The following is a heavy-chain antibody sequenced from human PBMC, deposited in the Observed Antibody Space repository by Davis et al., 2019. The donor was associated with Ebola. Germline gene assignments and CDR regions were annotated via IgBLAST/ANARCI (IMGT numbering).Heavy chain of an antibody. Sequence: ASVKVSCKASAYTFTSYDINWVRQATGQGLEWMGWMNPNSGNTGYAQKFQGRVTMTRNTSISTAYMELSSLRSDDTAVYYCARGRGHYESSGGDFWGQGTLVTVSS. CDR2: MNPNSGNT. CDR1: AYTFTSYD. V-gene: IGHV1-8*01. CDR3: ARGRGHYESSGGDF. J-gene: IGHJ4*02. D-gene: IGHD3-22*01.